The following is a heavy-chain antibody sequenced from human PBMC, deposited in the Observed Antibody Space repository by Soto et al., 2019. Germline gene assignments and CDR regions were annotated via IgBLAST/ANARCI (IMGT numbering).Heavy chain of an antibody. J-gene: IGHJ3*02. Sequence: PGGSLRLSCAASGLTFTYAWMSWVRQAPGKGLEWVGRIKSKNDGGTTDNAASVEGRFTVSRDDSKNTLYLQMNSLKTEDTAVDYCATHQAYNSGLVTPDAFDIWGQGTMVTVSS. CDR1: GLTFTYAW. V-gene: IGHV3-15*01. CDR3: ATHQAYNSGLVTPDAFDI. D-gene: IGHD6-19*01. CDR2: IKSKNDGGTT.